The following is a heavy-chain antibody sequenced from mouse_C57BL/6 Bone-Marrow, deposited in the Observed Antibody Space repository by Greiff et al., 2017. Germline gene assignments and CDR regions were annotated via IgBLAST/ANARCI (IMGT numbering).Heavy chain of an antibody. Sequence: EVPRVESGGGLVQPGGSLSLSCAASGFTFTDYYMSWVRQPPGQALAWLGFLRTKANGYPTEYSASVPGRFTISRDNAQSILELQRNALRAEDSATYDGARYRVPLYLDYVDYWGQGTTLTVSS. CDR3: ARYRVPLYLDYVDY. CDR2: LRTKANGYPT. J-gene: IGHJ2*01. V-gene: IGHV7-3*01. D-gene: IGHD2-4*01. CDR1: GFTFTDYY.